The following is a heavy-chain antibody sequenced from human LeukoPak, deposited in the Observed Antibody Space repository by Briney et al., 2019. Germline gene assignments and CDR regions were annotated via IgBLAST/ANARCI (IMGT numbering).Heavy chain of an antibody. D-gene: IGHD3-22*01. J-gene: IGHJ3*02. CDR3: AKDGATSYYDSSGAYWADAFDI. CDR2: ISGSGGST. Sequence: PGGSLRLSCAASGFTFSSYGMSWVRQAPGKGLEWVSAISGSGGSTYYADSVKGRFTISRDNSKNTLYLQMNSLRAEDTAVYYCAKDGATSYYDSSGAYWADAFDIWGQGTMVTVSS. CDR1: GFTFSSYG. V-gene: IGHV3-23*01.